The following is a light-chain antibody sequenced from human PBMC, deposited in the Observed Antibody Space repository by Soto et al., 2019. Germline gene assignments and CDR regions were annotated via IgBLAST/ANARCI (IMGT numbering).Light chain of an antibody. CDR3: QQYNSYSSGT. J-gene: IGKJ1*01. CDR2: KAS. CDR1: QSISSW. Sequence: DIQITQSPSTLSASVGDRVTITCRASQSISSWLAWYQQKPGKAPKLLIYKASSLESGVPSRFSGSGSGTEFTLTISSLQPDDFATYYCQQYNSYSSGTFGQGTKVEIK. V-gene: IGKV1-5*03.